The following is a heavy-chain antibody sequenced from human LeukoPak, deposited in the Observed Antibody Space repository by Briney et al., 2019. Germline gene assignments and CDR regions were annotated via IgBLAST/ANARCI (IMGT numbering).Heavy chain of an antibody. CDR3: AMIKSWFGSNWFDP. J-gene: IGHJ5*02. Sequence: TGGSLRLSCAASGFTVSSNYMSWVRQAPGKGLEWVSVIYSGGSTYYADSVKGRFTISRDNSKSTLYLQMNSLRAEDTAVYYCAMIKSWFGSNWFDPWGQGTLVTVSS. CDR1: GFTVSSNY. CDR2: IYSGGST. V-gene: IGHV3-66*01. D-gene: IGHD3-10*01.